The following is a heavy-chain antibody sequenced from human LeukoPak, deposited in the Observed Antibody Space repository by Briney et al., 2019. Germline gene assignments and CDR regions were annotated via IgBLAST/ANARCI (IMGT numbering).Heavy chain of an antibody. CDR3: ARDRYSGSYPLDY. Sequence: GGSLRLSCAASGFTFSDYYMSWIRQAPGKGLEWVSYISSSGSTIYYADSVKGRFTISRDDAKNSLYLQMNSLRAEDTAVYYCARDRYSGSYPLDYWGQGTLVTVSS. CDR1: GFTFSDYY. J-gene: IGHJ4*02. V-gene: IGHV3-11*01. D-gene: IGHD1-26*01. CDR2: ISSSGSTI.